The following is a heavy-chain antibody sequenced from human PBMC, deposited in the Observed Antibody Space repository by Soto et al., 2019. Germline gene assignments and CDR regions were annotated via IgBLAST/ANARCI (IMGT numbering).Heavy chain of an antibody. CDR2: ILHGRKHI. V-gene: IGHV3-30*02. Sequence: LRLSCAASGFTFSSYGIHWVRQAPGKGLEWVSFILHGRKHIYYADSVKGRFTISRDNAKNSLYLQMNSLRAEDTAVYYCARDRPWAGTPDYYYYGMDVWGQGTTVTVSS. D-gene: IGHD1-1*01. CDR1: GFTFSSYG. CDR3: ARDRPWAGTPDYYYYGMDV. J-gene: IGHJ6*02.